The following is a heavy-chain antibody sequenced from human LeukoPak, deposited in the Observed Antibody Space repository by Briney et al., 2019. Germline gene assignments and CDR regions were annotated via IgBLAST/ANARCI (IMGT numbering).Heavy chain of an antibody. Sequence: GGSLRLSCAASGFTFSSYAMHWVRQAPGKGLEWVAVISYDGSNKYYADSVKGRFTISRDNSKNTLYLQMNSLRAEDTAVYYRAREGYCGGDCYSDYYYYYGMDVWGQGTTVTVSS. V-gene: IGHV3-30-3*01. CDR1: GFTFSSYA. J-gene: IGHJ6*02. CDR2: ISYDGSNK. CDR3: AREGYCGGDCYSDYYYYYGMDV. D-gene: IGHD2-21*02.